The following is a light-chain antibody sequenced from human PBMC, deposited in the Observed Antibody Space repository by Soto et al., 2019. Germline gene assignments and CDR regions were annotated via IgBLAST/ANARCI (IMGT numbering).Light chain of an antibody. J-gene: IGLJ1*01. V-gene: IGLV2-23*01. CDR2: EGI. CDR1: SSDVGSYNF. Sequence: QSVLTQPASGSVSPGQSITISCTGTSSDVGSYNFVSWYQHYPGKVPKLMIYEGIKRPPGDSNLFSGSKSGDTASLTISVLQAENEADYYSSTYAGSTYVFGSGTNVNV. CDR3: STYAGSTYV.